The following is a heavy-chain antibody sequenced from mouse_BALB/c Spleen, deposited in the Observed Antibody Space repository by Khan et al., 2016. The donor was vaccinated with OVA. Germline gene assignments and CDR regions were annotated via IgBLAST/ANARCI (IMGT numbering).Heavy chain of an antibody. V-gene: IGHV1S81*02. Sequence: QVRLQQSGAELGKPGASVKISCTASGYTFTSSYLYWVKQRPGQGLEWIGGINPRNGVSHFNEKFKSKATLTVDKSSSTAYMQLNSLTSEDSAVYDCARSGYGNTFAYWGQGTLVTVST. J-gene: IGHJ3*01. CDR1: GYTFTSSY. CDR2: INPRNGVS. CDR3: ARSGYGNTFAY. D-gene: IGHD2-1*01.